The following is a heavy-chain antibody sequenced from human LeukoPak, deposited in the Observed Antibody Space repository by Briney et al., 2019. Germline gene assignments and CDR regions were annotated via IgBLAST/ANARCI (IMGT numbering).Heavy chain of an antibody. CDR3: ARGRWDSSGYYYYYYYMDV. Sequence: SVKVSCKASGGTFSSYAISWVRQAPGQGLEWMGGIIPIFGTANYAQKFQGRVTITTDEPTSTAYMELSSLRSEDAAVYYCARGRWDSSGYYYYYYYMDVWGKGTTVTVSS. CDR2: IIPIFGTA. D-gene: IGHD3-22*01. J-gene: IGHJ6*03. CDR1: GGTFSSYA. V-gene: IGHV1-69*05.